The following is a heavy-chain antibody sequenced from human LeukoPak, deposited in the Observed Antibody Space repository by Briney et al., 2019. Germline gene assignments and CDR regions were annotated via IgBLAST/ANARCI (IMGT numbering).Heavy chain of an antibody. D-gene: IGHD3-10*01. CDR3: ARDKRRSDYYGSGSYYPDAFDI. CDR1: GYTFTGYY. CDR2: INPHSGGT. V-gene: IGHV1-2*04. J-gene: IGHJ3*02. Sequence: ASVKVSCKASGYTFTGYYINWVRQAPGQGLEWLGWINPHSGGTNYAQKFQGWVIMTRDTSSSTAYLELSRLRSDDTAVYYCARDKRRSDYYGSGSYYPDAFDIWGQGTMVTVSS.